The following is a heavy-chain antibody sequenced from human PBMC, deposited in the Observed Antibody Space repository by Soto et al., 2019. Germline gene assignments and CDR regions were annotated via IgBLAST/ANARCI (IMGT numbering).Heavy chain of an antibody. D-gene: IGHD3-10*01. J-gene: IGHJ4*02. CDR3: KKTKVRLEPPTEAC. CDR2: IKSDAYGGAI. CDR1: GFTFSNAW. Sequence: EVQLVESGGGLVKPGGSLRLSCAGSGFTFSNAWMSWVRRAPGKGLEWVGRIKSDAYGGAIDYAAPVKGRITISRDESKNTMLLQMNNLRAEDTAVYKCKKTKVRLEPPTEACWGQGTAVIVSS. V-gene: IGHV3-15*01.